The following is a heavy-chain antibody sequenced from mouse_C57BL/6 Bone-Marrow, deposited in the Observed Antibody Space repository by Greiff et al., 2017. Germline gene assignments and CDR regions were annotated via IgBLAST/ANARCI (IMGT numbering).Heavy chain of an antibody. Sequence: VQLQQPGAELVMPGASVKLSCKASSYTFTSYWMHWVKQRPGQGLEWIGEIDPSDSYTNYNQKFKGKSTLTVDKSSSTAYMQLSSLTSEDSAVYYCARSVTGPMDYWGQGTSVTVSS. J-gene: IGHJ4*01. D-gene: IGHD2-5*01. CDR3: ARSVTGPMDY. V-gene: IGHV1-69*01. CDR2: IDPSDSYT. CDR1: SYTFTSYW.